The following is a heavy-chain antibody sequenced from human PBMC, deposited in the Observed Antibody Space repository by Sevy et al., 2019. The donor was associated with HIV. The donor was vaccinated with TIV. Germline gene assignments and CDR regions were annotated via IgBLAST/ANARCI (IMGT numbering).Heavy chain of an antibody. CDR1: GFTFSNYA. D-gene: IGHD3-22*01. CDR2: ISYDGSNK. Sequence: GGSLRLSCAASGFTFSNYAIHWVRQAPGKGLEWVAVISYDGSNKYYADSVKGRFTISRDNSKNTLYLQMNSLRAEDTAVYYCARDRAYYHDSSGYYYYYYGMDFWGQGTTVTVSS. CDR3: ARDRAYYHDSSGYYYYYYGMDF. J-gene: IGHJ6*02. V-gene: IGHV3-30-3*01.